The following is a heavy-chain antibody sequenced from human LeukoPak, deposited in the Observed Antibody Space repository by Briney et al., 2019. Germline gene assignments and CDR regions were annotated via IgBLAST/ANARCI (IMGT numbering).Heavy chain of an antibody. D-gene: IGHD3-22*01. CDR1: GYTFTSYG. V-gene: IGHV1-18*01. CDR3: TRPVYDSSCYVFDY. J-gene: IGHJ4*02. Sequence: ASVKVSCKASGYTFTSYGISWVRQAPGQGLEWMGWISAYNGNTNYAQKLQGRVTMTTDTSTSTAYMELRSLRSDDTAVYYCTRPVYDSSCYVFDYWGQGTLVTVSS. CDR2: ISAYNGNT.